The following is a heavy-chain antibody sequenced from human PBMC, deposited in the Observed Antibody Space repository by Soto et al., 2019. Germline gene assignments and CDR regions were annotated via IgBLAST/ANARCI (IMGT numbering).Heavy chain of an antibody. CDR3: ASRGYSYPLFDY. CDR1: GYTFTSYY. Sequence: ASVKVSCKASGYTFTSYYMHWARQAPGQGLEWMGGIIPIFGTANYAQKFQGRVTITADESTSTAYMELSSLRSEDTAVYYCASRGYSYPLFDYWGQGTLVTVSS. J-gene: IGHJ4*02. V-gene: IGHV1-69*13. CDR2: IIPIFGTA. D-gene: IGHD5-18*01.